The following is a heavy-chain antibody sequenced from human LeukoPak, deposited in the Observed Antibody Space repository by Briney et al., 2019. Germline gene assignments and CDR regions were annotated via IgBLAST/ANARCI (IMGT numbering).Heavy chain of an antibody. CDR3: ARTTSGYSYGYGLLH. J-gene: IGHJ4*02. CDR2: IYTSGST. CDR1: GGSISSGSYY. V-gene: IGHV4-61*02. D-gene: IGHD5-18*01. Sequence: SQTLSLTCTVSGGSISSGSYYWSWIRQPAGKGLEWIGRIYTSGSTNYNPSLKSRVTISVDTSKNQFSLKLSSVTAADTAVYYCARTTSGYSYGYGLLHWGQGTLVTVSS.